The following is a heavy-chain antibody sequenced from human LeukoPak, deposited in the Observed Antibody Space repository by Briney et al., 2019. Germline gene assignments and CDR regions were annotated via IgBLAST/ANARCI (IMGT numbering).Heavy chain of an antibody. CDR2: MNPNSGNT. J-gene: IGHJ3*02. V-gene: IGHV1-8*01. CDR1: RYTLTSYD. D-gene: IGHD4-17*01. Sequence: GASVKDSCKASRYTLTSYDINWVRQATAQGPEWMGWMNPNSGNTGYAQKFQGRVTMTRNTSINTAYMELSSLRSEDTAVYYCARGLATVTTRAFDTWGQGTMVTVSS. CDR3: ARGLATVTTRAFDT.